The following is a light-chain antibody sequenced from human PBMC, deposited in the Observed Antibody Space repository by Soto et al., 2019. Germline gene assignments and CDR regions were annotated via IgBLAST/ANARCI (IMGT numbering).Light chain of an antibody. CDR3: TSYTSSNTLYV. J-gene: IGLJ1*01. Sequence: QSVLTQPASVSGSPGQSITISCTGSSSDVGGYNYVSWYQQHPGKAPKLMIYDARNRPSGVSTRFSGSKSGNTASLTISGLQAEDEADYYCTSYTSSNTLYVFGTGTQLTVL. CDR2: DAR. V-gene: IGLV2-14*01. CDR1: SSDVGGYNY.